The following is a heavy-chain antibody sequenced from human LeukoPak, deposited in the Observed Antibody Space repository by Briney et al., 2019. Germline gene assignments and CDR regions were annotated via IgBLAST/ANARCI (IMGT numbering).Heavy chain of an antibody. J-gene: IGHJ6*02. V-gene: IGHV1-18*01. CDR3: ARDNVGGSYPYYYYYGMDV. D-gene: IGHD1-26*01. CDR1: GDAFTNYY. CDR2: INPYNNNT. Sequence: GASLKVSCKASGDAFTNYYFYCVRHAPGQGLEWMGWINPYNNNTSCARKFLDRISLTTDSSTNPAYLELRSLSSDDTAVYFCARDNVGGSYPYYYYYGMDVWGQGTTVTVSS.